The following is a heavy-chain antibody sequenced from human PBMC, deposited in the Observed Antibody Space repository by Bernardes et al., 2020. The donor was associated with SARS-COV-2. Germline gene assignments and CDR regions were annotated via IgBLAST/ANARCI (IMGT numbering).Heavy chain of an antibody. CDR1: GYTFTSYD. CDR2: MNPNSGNT. CDR3: ARYDFWSGYYYYGMDV. D-gene: IGHD3-3*01. Sequence: ASVKDSCKASGYTFTSYDINWVRQATGQGLEWMGWMNPNSGNTGYAQKFQGRVTMTRNTSISTAYMELSSLRSEDTAVYYCARYDFWSGYYYYGMDVWGQGTTVTGSS. V-gene: IGHV1-8*01. J-gene: IGHJ6*02.